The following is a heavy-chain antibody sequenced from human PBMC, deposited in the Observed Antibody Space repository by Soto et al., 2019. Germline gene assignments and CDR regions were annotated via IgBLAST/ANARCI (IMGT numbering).Heavy chain of an antibody. CDR3: ARRSSGRLTTAWAPLDW. D-gene: IGHD2-15*01. CDR1: GFTFATYW. Sequence: PGGSLRLSCAASGFTFATYWMTWVRQAPGKGLEWVASIKQDGSEKFYVGSVRGRFTVSRDNAKNLMDLQMNSLRAEDTAVYYCARRSSGRLTTAWAPLDWWGQGTLVTVSS. J-gene: IGHJ4*02. V-gene: IGHV3-7*03. CDR2: IKQDGSEK.